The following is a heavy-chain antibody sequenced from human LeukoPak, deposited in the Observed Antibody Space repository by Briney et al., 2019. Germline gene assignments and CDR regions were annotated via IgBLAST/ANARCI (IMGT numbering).Heavy chain of an antibody. V-gene: IGHV1-8*01. J-gene: IGHJ6*03. CDR1: GYTFTSYD. CDR3: ARAPGVSYYYYMDV. D-gene: IGHD3-10*01. Sequence: ASVKVSCKASGYTFTSYDINWVRQATGQGLEWMGWMNPNSGNTGYAQKFQGRVTMTRNTSISTAYMELSSLGSEDTAVYYCARAPGVSYYYYMDVWGKGTTVTVSS. CDR2: MNPNSGNT.